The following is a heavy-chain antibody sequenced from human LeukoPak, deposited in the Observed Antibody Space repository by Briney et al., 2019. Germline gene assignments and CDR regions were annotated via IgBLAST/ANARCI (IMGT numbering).Heavy chain of an antibody. D-gene: IGHD3-22*01. Sequence: GGSLRLSCAASGFTFSDFAMHWVRQAPGKGLEWVALISYDGSKKYYGDSVKGRFTISRDNSKNTLYLQMNSLRAEDTAVYYCARDQVALDGFTVVVFGWFDPWGHGTLVTVSS. V-gene: IGHV3-30*04. CDR1: GFTFSDFA. CDR2: ISYDGSKK. J-gene: IGHJ5*02. CDR3: ARDQVALDGFTVVVFGWFDP.